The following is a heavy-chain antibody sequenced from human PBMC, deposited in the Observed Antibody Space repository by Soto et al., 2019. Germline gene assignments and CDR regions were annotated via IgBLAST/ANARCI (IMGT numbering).Heavy chain of an antibody. V-gene: IGHV3-74*01. D-gene: IGHD5-12*01. J-gene: IGHJ5*02. Sequence: EAQLVESGGGLVQPGWSLRLSCAASGFTFSSYWMHWVRQAPGKGLVWVSRINPDGRTTNYADSVKGRFTISRDNANDTLFLQMNSLRAEDTAVYYCARVRVSGYEFDPWGQGTLITVSS. CDR1: GFTFSSYW. CDR2: INPDGRTT. CDR3: ARVRVSGYEFDP.